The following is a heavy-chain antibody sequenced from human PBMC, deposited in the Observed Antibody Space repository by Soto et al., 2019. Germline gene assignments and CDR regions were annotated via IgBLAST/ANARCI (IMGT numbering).Heavy chain of an antibody. CDR3: TRDGDGRMTTNPYYYYGMDV. CDR1: GGSISGYY. D-gene: IGHD2-21*02. Sequence: SETLSLTCTVSGGSISGYYWSWIRQPPGKGLEWIGNVYYSGGAESNPSVKRRVSISVETSKNQFSLNLSSVTAADTAVYYCTRDGDGRMTTNPYYYYGMDVWGPGITVTVSS. CDR2: VYYSGGA. J-gene: IGHJ6*02. V-gene: IGHV4-59*01.